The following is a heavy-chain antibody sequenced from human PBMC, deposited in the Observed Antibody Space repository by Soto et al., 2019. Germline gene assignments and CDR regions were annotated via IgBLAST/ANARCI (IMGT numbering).Heavy chain of an antibody. CDR1: GGSFSGYY. V-gene: IGHV4-34*01. J-gene: IGHJ5*02. CDR2: INHSGST. CDR3: ARVACMTGTPHRWFDA. D-gene: IGHD1-20*01. Sequence: PSETLSLACAVYGGSFSGYYWSWIRQPPGTGREWIGEINHSGSTNYNPSLKSRVTISVDTSKNQFSLKLSSVTAADTAVYYCARVACMTGTPHRWFDAWGQGTLVT.